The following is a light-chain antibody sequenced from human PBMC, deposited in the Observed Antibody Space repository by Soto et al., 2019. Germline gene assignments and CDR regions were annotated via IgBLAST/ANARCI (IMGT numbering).Light chain of an antibody. V-gene: IGLV2-8*01. CDR3: SSYAGSNTYV. CDR1: SRDIGDYNY. J-gene: IGLJ1*01. Sequence: QPVLTQPPSASGSPGQSVSISCTGTSRDIGDYNYVSWYQQHPGKAPKLIIYEVSKRPSGVPDRFSASKFANTASLTVAGLQAEDEADYYCSSYAGSNTYVFGSGTKLTVL. CDR2: EVS.